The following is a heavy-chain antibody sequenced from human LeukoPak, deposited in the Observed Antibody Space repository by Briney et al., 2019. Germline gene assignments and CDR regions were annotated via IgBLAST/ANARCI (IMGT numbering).Heavy chain of an antibody. CDR2: ISAYNGNT. CDR3: ARLPARYGSGSRYYHGMDV. D-gene: IGHD3-10*01. Sequence: ASVKVSCKASGYTFTSYGISWVRQAPGQGLEWMGWISAYNGNTNYAQKLQGRVTMTTDTSTSTAYMELRSLRSDDTAVYYCARLPARYGSGSRYYHGMDVWGQGTTVTVSS. CDR1: GYTFTSYG. V-gene: IGHV1-18*01. J-gene: IGHJ6*02.